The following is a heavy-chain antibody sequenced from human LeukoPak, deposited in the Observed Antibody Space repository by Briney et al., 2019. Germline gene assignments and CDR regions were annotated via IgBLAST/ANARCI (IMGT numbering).Heavy chain of an antibody. CDR2: INPNSGGT. V-gene: IGHV1-2*02. D-gene: IGHD3-9*01. CDR3: ARTFPVLRYFDWLNQERYFDL. CDR1: GYTFTGYY. Sequence: ASVKVSCKASGYTFTGYYMHWVRQAPGQGLEWMGWINPNSGGTNCAQKFQGRVTMTRDTSISTAYMELSRLRSDDTAVYYCARTFPVLRYFDWLNQERYFDLWGRGTLVTVSS. J-gene: IGHJ2*01.